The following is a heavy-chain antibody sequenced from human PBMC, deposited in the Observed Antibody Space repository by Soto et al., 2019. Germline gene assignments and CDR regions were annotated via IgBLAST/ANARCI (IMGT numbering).Heavy chain of an antibody. J-gene: IGHJ6*02. CDR3: AALQLPAAMRYYYGMDV. Sequence: ASGKVSCKASGCTFTGYYRHWVRQAPGQGLEWMGWINPNSGGTNYAQKFQGRVTMTRDTSISTAYMELSRLRSDDTAVYYCAALQLPAAMRYYYGMDVWGQGTTVTVSS. CDR1: GCTFTGYY. V-gene: IGHV1-2*02. D-gene: IGHD2-2*01. CDR2: INPNSGGT.